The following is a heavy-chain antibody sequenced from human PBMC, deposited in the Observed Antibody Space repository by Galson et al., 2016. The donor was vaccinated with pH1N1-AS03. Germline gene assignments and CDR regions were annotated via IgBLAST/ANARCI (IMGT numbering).Heavy chain of an antibody. V-gene: IGHV4-39*01. CDR1: GGSIRSSNYY. J-gene: IGHJ6*03. CDR2: MYYTGTN. D-gene: IGHD3-3*01. CDR3: ARHATTRSEVFGVPFYHYYYTDV. Sequence: LTCTASGGSIRSSNYYWGWIRQPPGKGLEWIGSMYYTGTNFYNPSLKSRVSMSVDTSKNQFSLSLSSVTAADTAVYYFARHATTRSEVFGVPFYHYYYTDVWGKGTTVTVSS.